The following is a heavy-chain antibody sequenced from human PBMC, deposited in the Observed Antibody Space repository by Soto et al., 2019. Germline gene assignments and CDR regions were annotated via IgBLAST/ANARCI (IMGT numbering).Heavy chain of an antibody. V-gene: IGHV3-7*05. D-gene: IGHD6-13*01. CDR2: IKQDGSEK. CDR1: GFTFSSYW. J-gene: IGHJ4*02. Sequence: GGSLRLSCAASGFTFSSYWMSWVRQAPGKGLEWVTNIKQDGSEKYYVDSVKGRFTISRDNAKNSLYLQMNSLRAEDTAVYYCASQRKEQQLFDYWGQGTLVTVSS. CDR3: ASQRKEQQLFDY.